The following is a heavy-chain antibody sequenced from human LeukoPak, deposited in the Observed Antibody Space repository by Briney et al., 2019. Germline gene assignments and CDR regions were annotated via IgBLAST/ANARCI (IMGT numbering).Heavy chain of an antibody. Sequence: GGSLRLSCAASGFTFSSYGMHWVRQAPGKGLEWVTFIQYDGSNKYYADAVKGRFTISRDNSENTLYLQMNSLRAEDTAVYYCSREGNTVTLDFWGQGTLVTVSS. CDR3: SREGNTVTLDF. V-gene: IGHV3-30*02. CDR1: GFTFSSYG. CDR2: IQYDGSNK. D-gene: IGHD4-11*01. J-gene: IGHJ4*02.